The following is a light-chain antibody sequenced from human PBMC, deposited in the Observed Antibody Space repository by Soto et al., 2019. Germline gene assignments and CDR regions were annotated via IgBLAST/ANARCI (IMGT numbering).Light chain of an antibody. V-gene: IGKV3-15*01. CDR3: QQYNKWPWT. CDR2: GVS. CDR1: QSVSSSY. J-gene: IGKJ1*01. Sequence: VRTQAPATLSVSPWERATLSGRASQSVSSSYLAWYQQKPGQAPRLLMYGVSTRATGIPARLSGSWSGTEFTLTISSLQSEDFAVYYCQQYNKWPWTVGQGTKVDIK.